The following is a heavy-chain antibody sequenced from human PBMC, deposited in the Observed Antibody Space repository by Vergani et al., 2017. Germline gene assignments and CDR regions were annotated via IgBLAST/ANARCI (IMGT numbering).Heavy chain of an antibody. CDR2: IFSNDEK. CDR3: ARIRYDSSGYYTQLFDY. V-gene: IGHV2-26*01. Sequence: QVTLKESGPVLAKPTETLTLTCTVSGFSLSNARMGVSWIRQPPGKALEWLAHIFSNDEKSYSTSLKSRLTISKDTSKSQVVLTMTNMDPVDTATYYCARIRYDSSGYYTQLFDYWGQGTLVTVSS. J-gene: IGHJ4*02. D-gene: IGHD3-22*01. CDR1: GFSLSNARMG.